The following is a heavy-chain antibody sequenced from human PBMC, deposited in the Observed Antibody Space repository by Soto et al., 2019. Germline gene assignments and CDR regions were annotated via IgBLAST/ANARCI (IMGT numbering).Heavy chain of an antibody. D-gene: IGHD3-10*01. J-gene: IGHJ6*02. CDR2: INPTNGDT. CDR1: GYTFSAYY. V-gene: IGHV1-2*02. CDR3: ARTSNYCGSGSYYPYYYYYYGMDV. Sequence: GASVKVSCKASGYTFSAYYIHWVRQAPGQGLEWMGWINPTNGDTNCTQKFQGRVTMPRDTSITTAYMELKSLRYDDTAVYYCARTSNYCGSGSYYPYYYYYYGMDVWGQGTTVTVSS.